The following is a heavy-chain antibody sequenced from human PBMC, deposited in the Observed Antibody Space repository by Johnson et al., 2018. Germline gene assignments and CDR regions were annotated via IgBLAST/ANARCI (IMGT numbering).Heavy chain of an antibody. J-gene: IGHJ3*02. CDR2: IYYNGDT. CDR3: ARAGSAFDI. V-gene: IGHV4-59*01. CDR1: GDSISSYY. Sequence: QVQLQESGPGLVKPSETLSLTCPVSGDSISSYYWSWIRQPPGKGLEVIAFIYYNGDTSYNPSLNSRVTISLDTSKNHFSLKLSPVTEADPAVYDCARAGSAFDIWGQGTMVTVSS. D-gene: IGHD3-10*01.